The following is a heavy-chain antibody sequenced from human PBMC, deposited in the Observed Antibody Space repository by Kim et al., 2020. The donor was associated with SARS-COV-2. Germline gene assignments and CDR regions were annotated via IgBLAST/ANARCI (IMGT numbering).Heavy chain of an antibody. CDR2: TYYRSKWYN. Sequence: SQTLSLTCAISGDSVSSNSGAWNWIRQSPSRGLEWLGRTYYRSKWYNDYAIAVKSRATINPDTSKNQFSLHLNSVTPEDTAVYYCVRGQGYGTGWTNNYFDSWGQGTLVTVSS. D-gene: IGHD2-8*02. J-gene: IGHJ5*01. CDR1: GDSVSSNSGA. V-gene: IGHV6-1*01. CDR3: VRGQGYGTGWTNNYFDS.